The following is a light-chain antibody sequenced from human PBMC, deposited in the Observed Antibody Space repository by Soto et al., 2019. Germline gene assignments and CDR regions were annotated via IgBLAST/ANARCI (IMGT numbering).Light chain of an antibody. V-gene: IGKV1-39*01. CDR1: QTIGTY. CDR2: GAS. CDR3: QQSYNTPLT. Sequence: IEVTQSPSSLAASLGDRVTITCRASQTIGTYVNWYRQKSGAAPELLIYGASTLQSGVPARFRGSASGTDFTLTISSLQPVDFSTHYCQQSYNTPLTFGQGTKVEIK. J-gene: IGKJ1*01.